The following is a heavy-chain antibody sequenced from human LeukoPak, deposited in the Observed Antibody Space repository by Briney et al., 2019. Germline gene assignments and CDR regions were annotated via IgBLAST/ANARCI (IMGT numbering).Heavy chain of an antibody. J-gene: IGHJ4*02. V-gene: IGHV3-53*01. CDR1: GFTVITNG. D-gene: IGHD1-14*01. CDR3: ARGVEPLAANTLAY. Sequence: GGSLRLSCAASGFTVITNGMTWVRQAPGKRLEWVSVLYSDGNTKYADSVRGRFTISRDNSKNTLYLEMNSLRPDDTAVYYCARGVEPLAANTLAYWGQGTLVTVSS. CDR2: LYSDGNT.